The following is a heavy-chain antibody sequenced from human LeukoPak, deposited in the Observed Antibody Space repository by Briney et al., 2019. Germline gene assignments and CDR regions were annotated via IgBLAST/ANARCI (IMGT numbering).Heavy chain of an antibody. CDR3: AKDGGGYDTSGYYYGDY. D-gene: IGHD3-22*01. Sequence: GGSLRLSCAASGFTFSSYGMSWVRQAPGKGLEWVSAISGSGGSTYYADSVKGRFTISRDNSKNTLYLQMNSLRAEDTAVYYCAKDGGGYDTSGYYYGDYWGQGTLVTVSS. V-gene: IGHV3-23*01. CDR2: ISGSGGST. J-gene: IGHJ4*02. CDR1: GFTFSSYG.